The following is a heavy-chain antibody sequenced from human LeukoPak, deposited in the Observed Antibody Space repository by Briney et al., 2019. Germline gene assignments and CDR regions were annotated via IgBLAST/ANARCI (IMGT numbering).Heavy chain of an antibody. CDR1: GLTVSSNY. D-gene: IGHD5-12*01. CDR3: ARDALGRGYDFGYYYYGMDV. V-gene: IGHV3-66*01. J-gene: IGHJ6*02. Sequence: GGSLRLSCAASGLTVSSNYMSWVRQAPGKGLEWVSVIYSGGSTYYADSVKGRFTISRDNSKNTLYLQMNSLRAEDTAVYYCARDALGRGYDFGYYYYGMDVWGQGTTVTVSS. CDR2: IYSGGST.